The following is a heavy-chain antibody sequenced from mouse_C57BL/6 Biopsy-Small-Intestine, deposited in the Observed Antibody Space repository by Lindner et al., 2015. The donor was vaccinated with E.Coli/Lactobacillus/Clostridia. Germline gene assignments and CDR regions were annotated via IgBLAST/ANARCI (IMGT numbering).Heavy chain of an antibody. D-gene: IGHD1-1*01. V-gene: IGHV5-17*01. J-gene: IGHJ2*01. Sequence: VQLQESGGGLVKPGGSLKLSCAASGFTFSDYGMHWVRQAPEKGLEWIAYISSGSSTIYYADSVKGRFTISRDNAKKTLFLQITSLRSEDTAMYYCARKHYYGSNYFDYWGQGTTLTVSS. CDR3: ARKHYYGSNYFDY. CDR1: GFTFSDYG. CDR2: ISSGSSTI.